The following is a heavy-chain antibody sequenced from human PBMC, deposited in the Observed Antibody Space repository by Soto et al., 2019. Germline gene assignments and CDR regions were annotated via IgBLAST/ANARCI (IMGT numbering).Heavy chain of an antibody. CDR2: ISAYNGNT. Sequence: QVQLVQSGAEVKKPGASVKVSCKASGYTFTSYGISWVRQAPGQGLEWMGWISAYNGNTNYAQKLQGRVTMTTDTSTSTAYMDLRSLRSDDTAVYYCARVDIVVVTATKTLDYWGQGTLVTVSS. CDR3: ARVDIVVVTATKTLDY. CDR1: GYTFTSYG. V-gene: IGHV1-18*01. D-gene: IGHD2-21*02. J-gene: IGHJ4*02.